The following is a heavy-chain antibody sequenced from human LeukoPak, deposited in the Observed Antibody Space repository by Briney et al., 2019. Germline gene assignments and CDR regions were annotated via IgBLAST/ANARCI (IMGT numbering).Heavy chain of an antibody. CDR2: IEVGGDSA. V-gene: IGHV3-23*01. Sequence: GGSLRLSCAASGFTFSSYAMSWVRQAPGKGLEWVSAIEVGGDSAYHADSVKGRFTISRDNSKNTLYLQMSSLRAHDTAVYYCVRDHVYCTGGGCYGDYWGQGALVNVSS. J-gene: IGHJ4*02. D-gene: IGHD2-15*01. CDR3: VRDHVYCTGGGCYGDY. CDR1: GFTFSSYA.